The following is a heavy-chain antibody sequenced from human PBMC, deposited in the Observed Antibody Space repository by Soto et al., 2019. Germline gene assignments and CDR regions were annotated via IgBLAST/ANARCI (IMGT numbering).Heavy chain of an antibody. CDR1: GFTFSSYW. V-gene: IGHV3-74*01. Sequence: GGSLRLSCAASGFTFSSYWMHWVRQAPGKGLAWVSRINPDGRSISDADSVKGRFTISRDNSKNTLYLQMDNLTADDTAIYYCAKSQIGAAHYGDYWGQGTLVTVSS. CDR2: INPDGRSI. J-gene: IGHJ4*02. D-gene: IGHD3-16*01. CDR3: AKSQIGAAHYGDY.